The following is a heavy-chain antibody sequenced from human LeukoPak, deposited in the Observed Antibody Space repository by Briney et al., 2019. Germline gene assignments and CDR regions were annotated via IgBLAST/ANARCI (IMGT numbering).Heavy chain of an antibody. V-gene: IGHV4-34*01. CDR3: ARGAGALTLDYFDY. Sequence: SETLSLTCAVYGGSFSGYYWSWIRQPPGKGLEWIGEINHSGSTNYNPSLKSRVTISVDTSKNQFSLKLSSVTAADTAMYYCARGAGALTLDYFDYWGQGTLVTVSS. D-gene: IGHD4/OR15-4a*01. CDR1: GGSFSGYY. CDR2: INHSGST. J-gene: IGHJ4*02.